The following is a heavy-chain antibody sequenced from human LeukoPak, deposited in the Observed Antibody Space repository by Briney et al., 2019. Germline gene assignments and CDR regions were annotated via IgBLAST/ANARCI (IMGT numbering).Heavy chain of an antibody. J-gene: IGHJ6*02. V-gene: IGHV1-24*01. Sequence: RRASVKVSCKVSGYTLTELSMHWVRQAPGKGLEWMGGFDPEDGETIYAQKFQGRVTMTEDTSTDTAYVELSSLRSEDTAVYYCATAARTPVTTVLHAPYYYYGMDVWGQGTTVTVSS. D-gene: IGHD4-17*01. CDR3: ATAARTPVTTVLHAPYYYYGMDV. CDR2: FDPEDGET. CDR1: GYTLTELS.